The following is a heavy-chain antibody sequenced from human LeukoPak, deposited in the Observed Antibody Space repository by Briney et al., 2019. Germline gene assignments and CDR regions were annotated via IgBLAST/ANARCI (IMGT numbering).Heavy chain of an antibody. V-gene: IGHV1-2*02. J-gene: IGHJ3*02. D-gene: IGHD2-21*01. CDR3: ASGRTYYGGDCLPSDAFDI. CDR1: GYTFTGYY. Sequence: ASVKVSCKASGYTFTGYYMHWVRQAPGQGLEWMGWINPNSGGTNYAQKFQGRVTMTRDTSISTAYMELSRLRSDDTAVYYCASGRTYYGGDCLPSDAFDIWGQGTMVTVSS. CDR2: INPNSGGT.